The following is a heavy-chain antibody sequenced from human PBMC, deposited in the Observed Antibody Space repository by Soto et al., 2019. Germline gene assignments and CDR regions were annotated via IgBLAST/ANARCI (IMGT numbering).Heavy chain of an antibody. CDR2: VFRSGSI. D-gene: IGHD1-1*01. CDR1: GVSITTGSYF. V-gene: IGHV4-61*01. Sequence: XETLSLTCNVSGVSITTGSYFWSWIRQPPGKGLEWIGYVFRSGSINYSPSFKSRVTISIDTSKNQFSLMLKSVTAADTAVYFCARARNRYFDYWGQGDLVTVSS. J-gene: IGHJ4*02. CDR3: ARARNRYFDY.